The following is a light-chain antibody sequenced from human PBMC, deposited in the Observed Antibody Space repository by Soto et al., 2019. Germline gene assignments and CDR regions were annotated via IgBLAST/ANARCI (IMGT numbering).Light chain of an antibody. V-gene: IGKV3-20*01. CDR3: QHYGDSPRIFT. CDR1: QSVSSRY. J-gene: IGKJ3*01. Sequence: EIVLTQSPGTLSLSPGERATLSCRASQSVSSRYLAWYQQRPGQAPRLLISGASSRATGIPDRFSGSGSGTDFALTISRLEPEDFAGDYCQHYGDSPRIFTFVTGTKVDSK. CDR2: GAS.